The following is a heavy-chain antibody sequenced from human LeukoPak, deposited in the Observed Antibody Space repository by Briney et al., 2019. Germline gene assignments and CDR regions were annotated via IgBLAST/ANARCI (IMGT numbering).Heavy chain of an antibody. CDR2: INPSGGST. CDR3: AVTSSGWYFDY. V-gene: IGHV1-46*01. Sequence: ASVKVSCKASGYTFTGYYMHWVRQAPGQGLEWMGIINPSGGSTSYAQKFQGRVTMTRDTSTSTVYMELSSLRSEDTAVYYCAVTSSGWYFDYWGQGTLVTVSS. CDR1: GYTFTGYY. D-gene: IGHD6-19*01. J-gene: IGHJ4*02.